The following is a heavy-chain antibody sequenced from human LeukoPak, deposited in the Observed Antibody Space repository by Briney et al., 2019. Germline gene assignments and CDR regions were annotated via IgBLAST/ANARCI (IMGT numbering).Heavy chain of an antibody. CDR3: TRDGYYYDSSGDKLFDY. D-gene: IGHD3-22*01. Sequence: PGRSLRLSCTASGFTFGDYAMSWVRQAPGKGLEWVGFIRSKAYGGTTEYAASVKGGFTISRDDSKSIAYLQMNSLKTEDTAVYYCTRDGYYYDSSGDKLFDYWGQGTLVTVSS. V-gene: IGHV3-49*04. CDR1: GFTFGDYA. CDR2: IRSKAYGGTT. J-gene: IGHJ4*02.